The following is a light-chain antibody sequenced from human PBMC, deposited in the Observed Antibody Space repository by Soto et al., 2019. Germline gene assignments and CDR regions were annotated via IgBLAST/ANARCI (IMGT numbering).Light chain of an antibody. CDR2: DVT. Sequence: QSALTQPASVSGSPGQSITISCTGTSSDVGGYNFVSWYQQYPGKAPKLMIHDVTSRPSGVSNRFSGSKSGTTASLTISGLQAEDEADYYCCSYTSSTSYVFGTGTKVTLL. V-gene: IGLV2-14*01. CDR3: CSYTSSTSYV. CDR1: SSDVGGYNF. J-gene: IGLJ1*01.